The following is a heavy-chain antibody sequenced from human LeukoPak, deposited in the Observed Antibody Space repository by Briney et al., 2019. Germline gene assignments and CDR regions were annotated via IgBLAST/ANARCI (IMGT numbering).Heavy chain of an antibody. J-gene: IGHJ4*02. CDR1: GFSLTTSGIR. D-gene: IGHD4-17*01. CDR3: ARLYGDFYFDY. Sequence: SGPTLVNPPQTLTLTCTFSGFSLTTSGIRVSWIRQPPGKALEWLAHIDWDDDKFYSTSLKTWLTLSKDTSKNQVVLTMTNMDPVDTATYYCARLYGDFYFDYWGQGTLVTVSS. CDR2: IDWDDDK. V-gene: IGHV2-70*04.